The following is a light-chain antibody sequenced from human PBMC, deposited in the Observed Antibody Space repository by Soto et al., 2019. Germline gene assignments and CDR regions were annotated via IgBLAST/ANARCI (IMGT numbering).Light chain of an antibody. CDR2: GAS. CDR1: QSVGSN. J-gene: IGKJ1*01. V-gene: IGKV3-15*01. CDR3: QQYNTRLT. Sequence: EIVMTQSPATLSVSPGERATLSCRARQSVGSNLAWYQQKPGQAPRLLIYGASTKAAGIPARFSGSGSGTEFTLIISSLQSEDSAVYFCQQYNTRLTFGPGAKGEIK.